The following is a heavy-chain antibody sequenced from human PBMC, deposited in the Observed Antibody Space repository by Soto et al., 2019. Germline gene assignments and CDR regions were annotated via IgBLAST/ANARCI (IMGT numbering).Heavy chain of an antibody. J-gene: IGHJ2*01. CDR3: AREGGAAPGARREWYLDL. CDR2: INPHTGDT. V-gene: IGHV1-2*02. D-gene: IGHD6-25*01. CDR1: GYPLTDFY. Sequence: QVQLVQSGAEVKKPRASVTVSCKTSGYPLTDFYIHWVRQAPGQGLEWMAWINPHTGDTNTALKFQGRVTMTRDTSINTAFMVLTRLSSDDTAVYYCAREGGAAPGARREWYLDLWGRGTLVSVSS.